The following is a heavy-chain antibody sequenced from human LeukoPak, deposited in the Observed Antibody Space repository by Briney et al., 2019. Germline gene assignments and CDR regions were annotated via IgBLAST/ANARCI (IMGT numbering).Heavy chain of an antibody. Sequence: SETLSLTCTVSGGSISSGSYYWSWIRQPAGKGLEWIGRIYTSGSTNYNPSLKSRVTISADTSKNQFSLKLSSVTAADTAVYYCARGSTMILEAFDYWGQGTLVTVSS. D-gene: IGHD3-22*01. CDR3: ARGSTMILEAFDY. J-gene: IGHJ4*02. CDR2: IYTSGST. V-gene: IGHV4-61*02. CDR1: GGSISSGSYY.